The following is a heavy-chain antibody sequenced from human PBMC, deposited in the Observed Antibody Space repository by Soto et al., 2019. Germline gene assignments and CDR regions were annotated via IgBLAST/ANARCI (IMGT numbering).Heavy chain of an antibody. CDR1: GGSISSYY. V-gene: IGHV4-59*01. CDR2: IYYSGST. D-gene: IGHD3-16*02. Sequence: QVQLQESGPGLVKPSETLSLTCTVSGGSISSYYWSWIRQPPGKGLEWIGYIYYSGSTNYNPSLTSRVTISVDTSKNQFSLKLSSVTAADTAVYYCARDHMITFGGVIVSFGAFDIWGQGTMVTVSS. J-gene: IGHJ3*02. CDR3: ARDHMITFGGVIVSFGAFDI.